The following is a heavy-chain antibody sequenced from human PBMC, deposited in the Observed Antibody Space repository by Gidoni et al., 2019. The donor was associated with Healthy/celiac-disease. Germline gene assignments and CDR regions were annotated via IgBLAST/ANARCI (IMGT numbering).Heavy chain of an antibody. CDR1: GGSISSGSYY. CDR2: IYTSGST. CDR3: ASTKVLHSTTWYSFDP. V-gene: IGHV4-61*02. Sequence: QVQLQESGPGLVKPSQTLSLTCTVSGGSISSGSYYWSWIRQPAGKGLEWIGRIYTSGSTNYNPSLKSRVTMSVDTSKNQFSLKLSSVTAADTAVYYCASTKVLHSTTWYSFDPWGQGTLVTVSS. J-gene: IGHJ5*02. D-gene: IGHD6-13*01.